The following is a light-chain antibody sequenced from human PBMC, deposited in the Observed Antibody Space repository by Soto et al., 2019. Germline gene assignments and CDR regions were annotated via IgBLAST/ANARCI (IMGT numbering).Light chain of an antibody. J-gene: IGLJ1*01. CDR1: SRDVGGSDY. V-gene: IGLV2-11*01. Sequence: QAVLTQPRSVSGSPGQPVTISCTGTSRDVGGSDYVSWFQHYPGKGPKLLIYDVTGRPSGVPDRFSGSKSGNTASLTISGLQVEDEADYYCCSHAGSYTFRVFGTGTKVNVL. CDR3: CSHAGSYTFRV. CDR2: DVT.